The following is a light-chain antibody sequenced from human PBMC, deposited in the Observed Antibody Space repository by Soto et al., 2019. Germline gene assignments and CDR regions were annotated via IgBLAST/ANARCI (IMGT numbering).Light chain of an antibody. J-gene: IGLJ1*01. CDR1: SSDVGGYNY. V-gene: IGLV2-14*01. Sequence: QSALTQPASVSGPPGQSITLSCPGTSSDVGGYNYVSWYQQHPGKAPKLMIYDVSNRPSGVSNRFSGSKSGNTASLTISGLQAEDEADYYCSSYTSSSTRVFGTGTKVTVL. CDR2: DVS. CDR3: SSYTSSSTRV.